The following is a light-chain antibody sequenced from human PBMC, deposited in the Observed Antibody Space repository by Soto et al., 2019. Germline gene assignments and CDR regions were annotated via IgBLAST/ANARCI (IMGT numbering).Light chain of an antibody. CDR1: YIGDKN. V-gene: IGLV3-21*02. J-gene: IGLJ7*01. CDR3: QVWDRSSDHVV. Sequence: SYELTQPPSVSAAPGQTARITCGGTYIGDKNVHWYQQKPGQAPVLVVYDDSDRPSGIPERFSGSNSGNTATLTIGRVEAGDEAEYFCQVWDRSSDHVVFGGGTQLTVL. CDR2: DDS.